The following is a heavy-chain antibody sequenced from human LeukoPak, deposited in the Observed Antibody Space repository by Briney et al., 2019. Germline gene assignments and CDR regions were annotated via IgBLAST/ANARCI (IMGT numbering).Heavy chain of an antibody. Sequence: PGGSLRLSCAASGFTFDDYALHWVRQAPGKGLEWVSGISWNSGSIGYADSVKGRFTISRDISKNTLYLQTNSLRAEDTAVYYCARDGDDYVWGSYRNSNWFDPWGKETLVTVSS. CDR3: ARDGDDYVWGSYRNSNWFDP. D-gene: IGHD3-16*02. CDR1: GFTFDDYA. V-gene: IGHV3-9*01. CDR2: ISWNSGSI. J-gene: IGHJ5*02.